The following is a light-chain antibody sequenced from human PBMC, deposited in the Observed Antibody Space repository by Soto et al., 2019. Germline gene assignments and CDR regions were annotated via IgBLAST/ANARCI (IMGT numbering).Light chain of an antibody. V-gene: IGKV3D-15*01. CDR1: QSVSRR. CDR2: GAS. J-gene: IGKJ4*01. CDR3: QQYDTWPPLS. Sequence: EIVLTQFPGTLSLSPGGRATLSCRASQSVSRRLAWYQHRPGHSPRLLISGASMRASGVPVRFSGSGSGTEFTLTISSLQSEDFAVYYCQQYDTWPPLSFGGGAKVDIK.